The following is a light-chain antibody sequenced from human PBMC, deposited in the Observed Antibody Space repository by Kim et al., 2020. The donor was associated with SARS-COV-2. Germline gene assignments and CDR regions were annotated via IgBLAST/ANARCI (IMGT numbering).Light chain of an antibody. Sequence: DIVMSQSPDSLAVSLGERATINCKSSQSVLYSSNNKNYLAWYQQKPGQPPKLLIYWASIRESGVPDRFSGSGSGTDFTLTISNLQSEDVAVYYCQQYYNTPLTFGGGTKVDIK. CDR1: QSVLYSSNNKNY. V-gene: IGKV4-1*01. CDR3: QQYYNTPLT. CDR2: WAS. J-gene: IGKJ4*01.